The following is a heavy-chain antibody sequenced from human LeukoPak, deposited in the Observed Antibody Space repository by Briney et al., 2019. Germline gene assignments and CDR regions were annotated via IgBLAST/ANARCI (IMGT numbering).Heavy chain of an antibody. V-gene: IGHV4-39*07. D-gene: IGHD2-15*01. CDR3: ARRPNGSFDY. CDR2: IYYSGST. CDR1: GGSISSSSYY. Sequence: SSETLSLTCTVSGGSISSSSYYWGWIRQPPGKGLEWIGSIYYSGSTYYNPSLKSRVTISVDTSKNQFSLKLTSVTAADTAVYYCARRPNGSFDYWGQGTLVTVSS. J-gene: IGHJ4*02.